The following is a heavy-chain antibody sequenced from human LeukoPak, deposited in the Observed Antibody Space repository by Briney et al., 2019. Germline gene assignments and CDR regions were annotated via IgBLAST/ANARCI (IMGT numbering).Heavy chain of an antibody. CDR1: GDSIIGYY. V-gene: IGHV3-11*04. CDR2: ISSSGSTI. Sequence: LSLTCSVSGDSIIGYYWGWIRQAPGKGLEWVSYISSSGSTIYYADSVKGRFTISRDNAKNSLYLQMNSLRAEDTAVYYCARGDCSSTSCPSYWGQGTLVTVSS. D-gene: IGHD2-2*01. J-gene: IGHJ4*02. CDR3: ARGDCSSTSCPSY.